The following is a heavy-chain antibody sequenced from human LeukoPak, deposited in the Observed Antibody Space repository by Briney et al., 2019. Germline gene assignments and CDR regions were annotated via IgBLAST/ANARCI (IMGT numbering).Heavy chain of an antibody. V-gene: IGHV3-23*01. Sequence: PGGSLRLSCAASGFTFSDSAVSWVRHSPGEGLKWVSSISVTGGRTYYADSVKGRFTITRDNSRNTVNLQMNSLRAGDTARYYCAKGGQDFDFWRFDLWGQGILVIVSS. J-gene: IGHJ5*02. CDR3: AKGGQDFDFWRFDL. CDR1: GFTFSDSA. CDR2: ISVTGGRT. D-gene: IGHD3-3*01.